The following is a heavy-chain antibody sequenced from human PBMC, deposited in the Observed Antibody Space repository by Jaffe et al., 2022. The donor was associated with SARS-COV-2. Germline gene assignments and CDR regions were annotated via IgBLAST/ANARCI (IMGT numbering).Heavy chain of an antibody. CDR3: AKSPTLGLYSSRRCYFDY. Sequence: EVQLVESGGGLVQPGRSLRLSCAASGFTFDDYAMHWVRQAPGKGLEWVSGISWNSGSIGYADSVKGRFTISRDNAKNSLYLQMNSLRAEDTALYYCAKSPTLGLYSSRRCYFDYWGQGTLVTVSS. J-gene: IGHJ4*02. V-gene: IGHV3-9*01. D-gene: IGHD6-13*01. CDR2: ISWNSGSI. CDR1: GFTFDDYA.